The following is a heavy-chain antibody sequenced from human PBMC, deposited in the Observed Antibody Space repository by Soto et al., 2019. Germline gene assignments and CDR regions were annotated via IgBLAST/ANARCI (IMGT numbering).Heavy chain of an antibody. D-gene: IGHD2-15*01. V-gene: IGHV4-61*01. J-gene: IGHJ5*02. Sequence: SETLSLTCTVSGGSISSSSYYWGWIRHPPGRGLEWIGYIYYSGSTNYNPSLKSRVTISVDTSKNQFSLKLSSVTAADTAVYYCARDAVYCSGGSCYPNWFDPWGQGTLVTVSS. CDR2: IYYSGST. CDR1: GGSISSSSYY. CDR3: ARDAVYCSGGSCYPNWFDP.